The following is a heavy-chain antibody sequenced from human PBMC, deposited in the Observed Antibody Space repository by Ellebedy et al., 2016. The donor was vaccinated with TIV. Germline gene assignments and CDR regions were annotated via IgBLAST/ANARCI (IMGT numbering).Heavy chain of an antibody. CDR1: GYTFTSYY. V-gene: IGHV1-18*04. J-gene: IGHJ4*02. Sequence: ASVKVSCXASGYTFTSYYMHWVRQAPGQGLEWMGWISAYNGNTNYAQKLQGRVTMTTDTSTSTAYMELRSLRSDDTAVYYCAVDYFDYWGQGTLVTVSS. CDR3: AVDYFDY. CDR2: ISAYNGNT.